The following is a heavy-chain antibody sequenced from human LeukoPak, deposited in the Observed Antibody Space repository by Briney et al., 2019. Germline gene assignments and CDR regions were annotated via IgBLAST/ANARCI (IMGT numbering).Heavy chain of an antibody. J-gene: IGHJ6*03. Sequence: ASVKVSCKASGYTFTSYYMHWVRQAPGQGLEWMGIINPSGGSTSYAQKFQGRVTITADESTSTAYMELSSLRSEDTAVYYCARDRRELETSYYYYYMDVWGKGTTVTVSS. V-gene: IGHV1-46*01. D-gene: IGHD1-1*01. CDR1: GYTFTSYY. CDR3: ARDRRELETSYYYYYMDV. CDR2: INPSGGST.